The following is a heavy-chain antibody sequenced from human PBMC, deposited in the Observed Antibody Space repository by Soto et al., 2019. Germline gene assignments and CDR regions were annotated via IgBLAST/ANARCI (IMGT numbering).Heavy chain of an antibody. Sequence: GGSLRLSCAASGFTFSSYAMSWVRQAPGKGLEWVSAISGSGGSTYYADSVKGRFTISRDNSKNTLYLQMNSLRAEDTAVYYCAKPPVGYSYGGIFDYWGQGTLVTVSS. CDR1: GFTFSSYA. V-gene: IGHV3-23*01. D-gene: IGHD5-18*01. J-gene: IGHJ4*02. CDR3: AKPPVGYSYGGIFDY. CDR2: ISGSGGST.